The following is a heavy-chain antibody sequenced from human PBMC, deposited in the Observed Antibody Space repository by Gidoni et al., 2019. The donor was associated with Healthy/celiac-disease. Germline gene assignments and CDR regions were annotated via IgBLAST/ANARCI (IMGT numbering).Heavy chain of an antibody. V-gene: IGHV3-21*01. CDR3: ARGAGCSSTSCYAGDYYYYMDV. D-gene: IGHD2-2*01. CDR1: GFTFSSSS. CDR2: ISSSSSYI. Sequence: VQLVESGGGLVKPGGSLRLSCAASGFTFSSSSMNWVRQAPGKGLEWVSSISSSSSYIYYADSVKGRFTISRDNAKNSLYLQMNSLRAEDTAVYYCARGAGCSSTSCYAGDYYYYMDVWGKGTTVTVSS. J-gene: IGHJ6*03.